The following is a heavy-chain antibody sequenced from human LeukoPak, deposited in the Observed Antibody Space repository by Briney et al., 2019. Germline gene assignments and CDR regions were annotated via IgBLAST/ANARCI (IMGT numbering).Heavy chain of an antibody. D-gene: IGHD3-3*01. Sequence: GGSPRLSCAASGFTFSSYSMNWVRQAPGKGLEWVSSISSSSSYIYYADSLKGRFTISRDNAKNSLYLQMNSLRAEDTAVYYCAITIFGVVQPIPYYWGQGTLVTVSS. CDR1: GFTFSSYS. CDR3: AITIFGVVQPIPYY. CDR2: ISSSSSYI. J-gene: IGHJ4*02. V-gene: IGHV3-21*01.